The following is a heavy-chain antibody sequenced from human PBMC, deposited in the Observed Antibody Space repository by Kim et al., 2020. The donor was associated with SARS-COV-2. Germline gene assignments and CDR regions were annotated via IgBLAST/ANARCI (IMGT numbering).Heavy chain of an antibody. D-gene: IGHD3-9*01. CDR1: GGSFSGYY. J-gene: IGHJ5*02. Sequence: SETLSLTCAVYGGSFSGYYWSWIRQPPGKGLEWIGEINHSGSTNYNPSLKSRVTISVDTSKNQFSLKLSSVTAADTAVYYCARGDPPIPIRYFAGGNWFDPWGQGTLVTVSS. CDR3: ARGDPPIPIRYFAGGNWFDP. V-gene: IGHV4-34*01. CDR2: INHSGST.